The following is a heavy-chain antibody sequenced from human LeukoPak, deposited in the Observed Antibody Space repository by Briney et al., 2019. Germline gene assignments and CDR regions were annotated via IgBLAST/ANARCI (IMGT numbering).Heavy chain of an antibody. CDR2: IFGDGSTI. CDR1: GFTFSSYS. D-gene: IGHD2-15*01. Sequence: GGSLRLSCAAYGFTFSSYSMHWVRQAPGKGLVWVSRIFGDGSTIAYADSVKGRFTISRDNAKNTLYLQMNSLRAEDTAVYYCTTADRAAPQGAFDIWGQGTMVTVCS. CDR3: TTADRAAPQGAFDI. V-gene: IGHV3-74*01. J-gene: IGHJ3*02.